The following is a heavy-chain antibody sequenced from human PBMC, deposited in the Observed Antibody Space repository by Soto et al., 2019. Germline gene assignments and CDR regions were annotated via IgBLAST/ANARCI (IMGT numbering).Heavy chain of an antibody. CDR2: SRNRTRSYST. CDR3: ARGLPDFDY. J-gene: IGHJ4*02. CDR1: GFTFSDYY. V-gene: IGHV3-72*01. Sequence: EVQLVESGGGLVQPGGSLRLSCAASGFTFSDYYMDWVRQAPGKGLEWVARSRNRTRSYSTDYAASVKGRSTISRDDSKRSVYLQMNSLKTEDTAVYYCARGLPDFDYWGQGILVTVSS. D-gene: IGHD5-18*01.